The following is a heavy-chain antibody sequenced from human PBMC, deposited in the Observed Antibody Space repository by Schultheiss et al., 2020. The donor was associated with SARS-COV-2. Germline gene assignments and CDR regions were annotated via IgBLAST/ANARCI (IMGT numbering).Heavy chain of an antibody. CDR3: ARGGYSSSWYGWGNYYGMDV. D-gene: IGHD6-13*01. CDR2: ARNRGHTT. Sequence: GGSLRLSCTASGFTFSDHYMDWVRQAPGKGLEWVGRARNRGHTTEYAAPVKGRFTISRDDSKKSFDLQMNSLRTEDTAVYYCARGGYSSSWYGWGNYYGMDVWGQGTTVTVSS. V-gene: IGHV3-72*01. J-gene: IGHJ6*02. CDR1: GFTFSDHY.